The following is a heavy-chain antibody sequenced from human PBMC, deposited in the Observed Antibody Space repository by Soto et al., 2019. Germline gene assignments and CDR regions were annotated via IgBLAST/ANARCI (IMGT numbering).Heavy chain of an antibody. Sequence: EVQLLESGGGLVQPGGSLRLSCAASGFTFSDYAMSWVRQAPGKGLEWVSGISASGSGSGDTTSYAGSVEGRFTISRDNSKNTVHLQMNSLRVEDTAVYYCAREGGRDYHSAHPFDYWGQGTLVTVSS. CDR2: ISASGSGSGDTT. CDR3: AREGGRDYHSAHPFDY. CDR1: GFTFSDYA. D-gene: IGHD1-26*01. V-gene: IGHV3-23*01. J-gene: IGHJ4*02.